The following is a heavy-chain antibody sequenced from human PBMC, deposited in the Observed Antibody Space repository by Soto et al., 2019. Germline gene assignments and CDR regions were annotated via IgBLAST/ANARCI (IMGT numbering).Heavy chain of an antibody. D-gene: IGHD5-12*01. CDR2: IIPILGIA. CDR3: ARSSGYDFAYFDY. V-gene: IGHV1-69*02. CDR1: GGTFSSYT. J-gene: IGHJ4*02. Sequence: QVQLVHSGAEVKKPGSSVKVSCKASGGTFSSYTISWVRQAPGQGLEWMGRIIPILGIANYAQKFQGRVTITADKSTSTAYMELSSLRSEDTAVYYCARSSGYDFAYFDYWGQGTLVTGSS.